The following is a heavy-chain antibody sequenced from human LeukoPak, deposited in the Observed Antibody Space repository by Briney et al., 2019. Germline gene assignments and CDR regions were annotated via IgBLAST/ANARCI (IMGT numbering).Heavy chain of an antibody. D-gene: IGHD3-10*01. V-gene: IGHV3-23*01. Sequence: GGSLRLSCAASGFTFSRFAMSWVRQAPGKGLEWVSTVSGSGVTRYYADSVKGRFTVSRDNSKNTLYLQMNSLRAEDTAVYPCAKDRGTVRGVTWDYWGQGTLITVSS. J-gene: IGHJ4*02. CDR1: GFTFSRFA. CDR3: AKDRGTVRGVTWDY. CDR2: VSGSGVTR.